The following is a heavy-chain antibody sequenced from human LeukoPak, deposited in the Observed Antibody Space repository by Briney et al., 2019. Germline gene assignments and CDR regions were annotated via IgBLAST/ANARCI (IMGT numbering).Heavy chain of an antibody. J-gene: IGHJ3*02. CDR3: ARVESWYDAFDI. Sequence: SVKVSCKASGGTFSSYAISWVRQAPGQGLEWMGGIIPIFGTANYAQKFQGRVTITADESTSTAYMELSSLRSEDTAVYYCARVESWYDAFDIWGQGTMVTVSS. CDR1: GGTFSSYA. V-gene: IGHV1-69*01. D-gene: IGHD6-13*01. CDR2: IIPIFGTA.